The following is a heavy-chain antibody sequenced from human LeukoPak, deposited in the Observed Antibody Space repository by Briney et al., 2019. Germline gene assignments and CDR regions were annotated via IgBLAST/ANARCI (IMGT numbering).Heavy chain of an antibody. CDR2: IYSSGST. CDR1: GDSISSFY. D-gene: IGHD3-22*01. V-gene: IGHV4-4*07. J-gene: IGHJ3*02. Sequence: SETLSLTCTVSGDSISSFYWSCIRQPAGKGLEWVGRIYSSGSTNYNPSLKSRVTMSVDTSKNQFSLRLTSVTAADTAVYYCARQAYDTGYDAFDIWGQGTLVTVSS. CDR3: ARQAYDTGYDAFDI.